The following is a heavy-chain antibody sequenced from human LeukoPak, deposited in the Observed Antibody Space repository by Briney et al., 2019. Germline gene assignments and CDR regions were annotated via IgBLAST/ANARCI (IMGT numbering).Heavy chain of an antibody. CDR3: ARAFLWFGETPFDY. V-gene: IGHV4-34*01. Sequence: PSETLSLTCAVYGGSFSGYYWSWIRQPPGKGLEWIGEINHSGSTNYNPSLKSRVTISVDTSKNQFSLKLSSVTAADTAVYYCARAFLWFGETPFDYWGQGTLVTVSS. CDR1: GGSFSGYY. J-gene: IGHJ4*02. CDR2: INHSGST. D-gene: IGHD3-10*01.